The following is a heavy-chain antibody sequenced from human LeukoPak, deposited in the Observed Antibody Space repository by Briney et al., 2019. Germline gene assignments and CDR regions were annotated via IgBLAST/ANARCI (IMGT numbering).Heavy chain of an antibody. CDR3: ARGNNYDFRSGRVGNFDY. Sequence: ASVKVSCKASGYTFTSYGISWVRQAPGQGLEWTGWISAYNGNTNYAQKPQGRVTMTTDTSTSTAYMELRSLRSDDTAVYYCARGNNYDFRSGRVGNFDYWGQGTLVTVSS. D-gene: IGHD3-3*01. J-gene: IGHJ4*02. CDR2: ISAYNGNT. CDR1: GYTFTSYG. V-gene: IGHV1-18*01.